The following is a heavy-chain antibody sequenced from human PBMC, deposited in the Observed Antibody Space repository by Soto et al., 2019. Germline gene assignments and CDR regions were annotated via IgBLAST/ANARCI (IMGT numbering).Heavy chain of an antibody. Sequence: QVQLVESGGGVVQPGRSLRLSCAASGFTFSSYSMHWVRQAPGKGLEWVAVISYDGSNKYYADSVKGRFTISRDNSKDTLYLQMNSLRAADTAVYYCARGAGIAVASTSFDYWGQGTLVTVSS. J-gene: IGHJ4*02. CDR3: ARGAGIAVASTSFDY. D-gene: IGHD6-19*01. V-gene: IGHV3-30-3*01. CDR1: GFTFSSYS. CDR2: ISYDGSNK.